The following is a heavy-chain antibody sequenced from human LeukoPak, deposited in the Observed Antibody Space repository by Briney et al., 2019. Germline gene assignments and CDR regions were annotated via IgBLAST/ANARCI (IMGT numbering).Heavy chain of an antibody. Sequence: PGGSLRLSCAASGFTFSSYSMNWVRQAPGKGLEWVSSISSSSSYIYYADSVKGRFTISGVNAKNSLYLQMNSLKAEDTAVYYCARETPEVQYVFYDYWGQGTLVTVSS. CDR1: GFTFSSYS. D-gene: IGHD2-8*01. V-gene: IGHV3-21*01. J-gene: IGHJ4*02. CDR2: ISSSSSYI. CDR3: ARETPEVQYVFYDY.